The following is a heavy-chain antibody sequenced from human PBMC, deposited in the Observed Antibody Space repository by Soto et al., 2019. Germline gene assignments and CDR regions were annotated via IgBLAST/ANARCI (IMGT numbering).Heavy chain of an antibody. CDR1: GFTFSSYG. CDR2: ISYDGSNK. CDR3: AKDRSSSGWFGPDAFDI. D-gene: IGHD6-19*01. Sequence: GGSLRLSCAASGFTFSSYGMHWVRQAPGKGLEWVAVISYDGSNKYYADSVKGRFTISRDNSKNTLYLQMNSLRAEDTAVYYCAKDRSSSGWFGPDAFDIWGQGTMVTVSS. J-gene: IGHJ3*02. V-gene: IGHV3-30*18.